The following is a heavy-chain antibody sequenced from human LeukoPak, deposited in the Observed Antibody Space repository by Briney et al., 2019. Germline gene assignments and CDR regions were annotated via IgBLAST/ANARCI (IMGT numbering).Heavy chain of an antibody. Sequence: ASVKVSCKASGYTFTSDGINWVRQATGQGLEWMGWMNPNSGNTGYAQKFQGRVTITRNTSISTAYMELSSLRSEDTAVYYCARGGGYYYDSSGYSNWFDPWGQGTLVTVSS. V-gene: IGHV1-8*03. D-gene: IGHD3-22*01. CDR2: MNPNSGNT. J-gene: IGHJ5*02. CDR3: ARGGGYYYDSSGYSNWFDP. CDR1: GYTFTSDG.